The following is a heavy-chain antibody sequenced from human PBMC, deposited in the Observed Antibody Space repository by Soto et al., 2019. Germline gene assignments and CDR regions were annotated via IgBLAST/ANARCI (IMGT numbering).Heavy chain of an antibody. Sequence: ASVKVSWKAAGYAFTSYDINWVRQATGQGLEWMGWMNPNSGNTGYAQKFQGRVTMTRNTSISTAYMELSSLRSEDTAVYYCARGFESYCSGGSCYSSPWFDPWGQGTLVTVSS. CDR3: ARGFESYCSGGSCYSSPWFDP. J-gene: IGHJ5*02. CDR1: GYAFTSYD. CDR2: MNPNSGNT. D-gene: IGHD2-15*01. V-gene: IGHV1-8*01.